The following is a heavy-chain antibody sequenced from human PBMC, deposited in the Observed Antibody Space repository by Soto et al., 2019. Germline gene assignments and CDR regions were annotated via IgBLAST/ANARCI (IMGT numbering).Heavy chain of an antibody. D-gene: IGHD6-6*01. J-gene: IGHJ6*02. CDR3: AKATSIALHHYYYGMDV. V-gene: IGHV3-23*01. CDR2: ISGSGGST. CDR1: GFTFSSYA. Sequence: GGSLRLSCAASGFTFSSYAMSWVRQAPGKGLEWVSAISGSGGSTYYADSVKGRFTISRDNSKNTLYLQMNSLRAEDTAVYYCAKATSIALHHYYYGMDVWGQGTTVTVSS.